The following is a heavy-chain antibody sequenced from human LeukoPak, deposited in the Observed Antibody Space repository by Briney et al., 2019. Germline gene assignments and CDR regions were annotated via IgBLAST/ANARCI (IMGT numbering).Heavy chain of an antibody. Sequence: ASVKVSCKASGYTFTSYAMNWVRQAPGQGLEWMGWINTNTGNPTYAQGFTGRFVFSLDTSVSTAYLQISSLKAEDTAVYYCARDLGGATLQDYYYYGMDVWGQGTTVTVSS. CDR1: GYTFTSYA. J-gene: IGHJ6*02. V-gene: IGHV7-4-1*02. CDR3: ARDLGGATLQDYYYYGMDV. CDR2: INTNTGNP. D-gene: IGHD1-26*01.